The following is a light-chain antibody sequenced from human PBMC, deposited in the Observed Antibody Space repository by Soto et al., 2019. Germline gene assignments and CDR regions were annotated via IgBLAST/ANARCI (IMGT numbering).Light chain of an antibody. V-gene: IGKV2-28*01. CDR1: KSIGSY. CDR2: LVS. CDR3: MKALQNPLT. Sequence: MTQSPSPLAASVGATVTITCRASKSIGSYLDWYLQKPGQSPQILIYLVSARASGVPGRLSGSGSGTDFRLNISRVEAEDAGVYYCMKALQNPLTFGGGTKVDIK. J-gene: IGKJ4*01.